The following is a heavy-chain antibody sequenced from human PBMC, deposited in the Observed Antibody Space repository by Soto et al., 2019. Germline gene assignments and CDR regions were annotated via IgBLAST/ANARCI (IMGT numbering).Heavy chain of an antibody. D-gene: IGHD3-9*01. CDR1: DGAFSGYY. CDR3: ARNQRIYDILTGYYKGPFDS. CDR2: INLAGGT. J-gene: IGHJ4*02. V-gene: IGHV4-34*01. Sequence: SETLSVLCAVYDGAFSGYYWSWIPQPPGKGLEWIGEINLAGGTNYNPSLKSRVTISIDKSNNQFFLKLTSVTAADKAVYYCARNQRIYDILTGYYKGPFDSWGQGTLVTVSS.